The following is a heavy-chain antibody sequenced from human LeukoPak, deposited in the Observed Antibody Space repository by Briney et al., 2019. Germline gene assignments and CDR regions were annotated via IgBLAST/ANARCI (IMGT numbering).Heavy chain of an antibody. D-gene: IGHD4-17*01. CDR2: IWYDGSNK. J-gene: IGHJ4*02. CDR3: AGGSGDYSPDY. CDR1: GFTFATYA. Sequence: GGSLRLSCTASGFTFATYAMHWVRQAPGKGLEWVALIWYDGSNKYYADSVRGRFTISRDNSKNTLYLQMNSLRAEDTALYYCAGGSGDYSPDYWGQGTLVTASS. V-gene: IGHV3-33*01.